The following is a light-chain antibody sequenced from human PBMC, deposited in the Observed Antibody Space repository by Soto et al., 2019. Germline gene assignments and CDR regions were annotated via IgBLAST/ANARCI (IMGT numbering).Light chain of an antibody. CDR1: QSVTSY. CDR3: QQYGSSPLT. CDR2: GAS. J-gene: IGKJ4*01. Sequence: EIVLTQSPGTLSLSPGEKATLSCRASQSVTSYLAWYQQKPGQAPRLLIFGASGRATGIPDRFSGSGSGTDFTLTISRLEPEDFAVYYCQQYGSSPLTFGVGTKVEIK. V-gene: IGKV3-20*01.